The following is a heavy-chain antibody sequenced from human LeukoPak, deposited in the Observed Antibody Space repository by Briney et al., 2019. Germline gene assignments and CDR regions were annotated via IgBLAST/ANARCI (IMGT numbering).Heavy chain of an antibody. CDR2: INHSGST. J-gene: IGHJ5*02. D-gene: IGHD3-10*01. V-gene: IGHV4-34*01. Sequence: SETLSLTCAVYGGSFSGYYWSWIRQPPGKGLEWIGEINHSGSTNYNPSLKSRVTISVDTSKNQLSLKLSSVTAADTAVYYCARGSMVRGVITNWFDPWGQGTLVTVSS. CDR3: ARGSMVRGVITNWFDP. CDR1: GGSFSGYY.